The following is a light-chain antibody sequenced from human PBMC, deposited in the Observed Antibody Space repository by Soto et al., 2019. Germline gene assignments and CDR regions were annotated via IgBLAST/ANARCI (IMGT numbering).Light chain of an antibody. CDR1: QNVRRN. Sequence: EIVMTQSPATLSVSPEDRVTLSCRASQNVRRNIAWYQQKPGQAPSLLIFGAITRATGIPARFSGSGSGTEFTLTISSRQSEDSSIYYCQHYNVWPPWTFGQGTKV. V-gene: IGKV3-15*01. CDR2: GAI. CDR3: QHYNVWPPWT. J-gene: IGKJ1*01.